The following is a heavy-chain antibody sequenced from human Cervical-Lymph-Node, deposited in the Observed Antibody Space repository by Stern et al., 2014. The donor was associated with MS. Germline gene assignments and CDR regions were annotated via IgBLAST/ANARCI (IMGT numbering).Heavy chain of an antibody. D-gene: IGHD4-11*01. J-gene: IGHJ4*02. CDR2: INPSGGST. V-gene: IGHV1-46*01. Sequence: VQLVESGAEVKRPGASVKFSCKASGYTFTSHFMHWVRQAPGQGLEWMGIINPSGGSTNYAQKCQGRVTMTRDTSTSTVFMELSSLRSDDTAVYYCARGGDTTITTHFSHWGQGTLVTVSS. CDR1: GYTFTSHF. CDR3: ARGGDTTITTHFSH.